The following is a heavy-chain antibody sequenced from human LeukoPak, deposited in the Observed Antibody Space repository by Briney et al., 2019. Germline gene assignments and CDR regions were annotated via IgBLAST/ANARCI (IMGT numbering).Heavy chain of an antibody. CDR1: GYTFTGYY. CDR3: ARKGNGFDY. J-gene: IGHJ4*02. Sequence: ASVKVSCKASGYTFTGYYMHWVRQAPGQGLEWMGWINPNSGGANYAQKFQGRVTMTRYTSISTAYMELISVRSADTAVYYCARKGNGFDYWGQGTLVTVSS. D-gene: IGHD1-1*01. CDR2: INPNSGGA. V-gene: IGHV1-2*02.